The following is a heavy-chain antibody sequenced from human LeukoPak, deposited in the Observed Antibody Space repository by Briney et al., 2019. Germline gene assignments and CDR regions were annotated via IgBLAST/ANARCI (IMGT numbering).Heavy chain of an antibody. CDR2: ISSSGSTT. CDR1: GFTFSDYY. CDR3: ARVPYSSGWYVPDDAFDI. J-gene: IGHJ3*02. D-gene: IGHD6-19*01. V-gene: IGHV3-11*04. Sequence: PGGSLRLSCAASGFTFSDYYMSWIRQAPGKGLEWVSYISSSGSTTYYAHSVKGRFTISRDNAKNSLYLKMTSLRADDTAVYYCARVPYSSGWYVPDDAFDIWGQGTMVTVSS.